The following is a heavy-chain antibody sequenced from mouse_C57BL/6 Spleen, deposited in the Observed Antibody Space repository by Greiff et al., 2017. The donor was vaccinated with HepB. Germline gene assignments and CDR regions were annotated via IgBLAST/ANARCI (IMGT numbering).Heavy chain of an antibody. Sequence: EVKLVESGGGLVKPGGSLKLSCAASGFTFSDYGMHWVRQAPEKGLEWVAYISSGSSTIYYADKVKGRFTISRDNAKNTLFLQMTSLRSEDTAMYYCARNIYYYGISYGYFDDWGQGTTLTVSS. CDR2: ISSGSSTI. V-gene: IGHV5-17*01. CDR3: ARNIYYYGISYGYFDD. J-gene: IGHJ2*01. D-gene: IGHD1-1*01. CDR1: GFTFSDYG.